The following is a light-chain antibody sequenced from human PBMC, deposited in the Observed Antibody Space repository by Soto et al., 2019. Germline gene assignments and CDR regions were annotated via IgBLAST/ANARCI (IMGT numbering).Light chain of an antibody. J-gene: IGKJ4*01. V-gene: IGKV1-5*03. Sequence: DSQMTQYPSTLSASIGDRVTITCRAGQSISSWLAWYQQKPGKAPKLLISMASTLQSGVPPRFSGSGSGTEFALTISSLQPDDFATYYCQQYESYPMTFGGGTKVEIK. CDR2: MAS. CDR3: QQYESYPMT. CDR1: QSISSW.